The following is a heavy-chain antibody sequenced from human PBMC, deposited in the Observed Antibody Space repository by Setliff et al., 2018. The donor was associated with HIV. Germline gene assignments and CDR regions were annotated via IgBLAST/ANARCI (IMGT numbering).Heavy chain of an antibody. CDR2: INPSGGST. CDR3: ARGGYSGFVVDSFDI. V-gene: IGHV1-46*01. CDR1: GYTFTSYY. J-gene: IGHJ3*02. Sequence: GASVKVSCKASGYTFTSYYMHWVRQAPGQGLEWMGIINPSGGSTSYAQKFQGRVTMTRDTSAGTVYMDLSHLRSDDTAIYYCARGGYSGFVVDSFDIWGHGTMVTVSS. D-gene: IGHD5-12*01.